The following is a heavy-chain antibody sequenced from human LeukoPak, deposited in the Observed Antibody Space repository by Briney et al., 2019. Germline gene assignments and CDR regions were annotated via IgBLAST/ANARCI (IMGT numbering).Heavy chain of an antibody. CDR1: GGSIGTNSYY. J-gene: IGHJ4*02. CDR2: INYSGRA. D-gene: IGHD1-1*01. V-gene: IGHV4-39*07. CDR3: AKDGSDNWGLFDS. Sequence: SETLSLTCTASGGSIGTNSYYWGWIRQSPGKGLEWVGSINYSGRAYYNPSLKSRVTISADTSNQFSLKLTTVTAADTAVYYCAKDGSDNWGLFDSWGQGTLVTVSS.